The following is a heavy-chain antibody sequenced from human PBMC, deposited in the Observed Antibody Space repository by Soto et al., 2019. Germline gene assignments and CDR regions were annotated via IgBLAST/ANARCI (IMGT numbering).Heavy chain of an antibody. CDR1: GFTVSTYG. J-gene: IGHJ4*02. D-gene: IGHD2-8*02. V-gene: IGHV3-30*03. CDR2: ISRDGGTK. CDR3: TGEVASGY. Sequence: QVQLVESGGGVVQPGRSLRLSCAVSGFTVSTYGMHWVRQAPGKGLEWVAVISRDGGTKYYADSVKGRFTISRDNSRKPLFLQMNGLRGDDMAVYYCTGEVASGYWGQGTLVTVSS.